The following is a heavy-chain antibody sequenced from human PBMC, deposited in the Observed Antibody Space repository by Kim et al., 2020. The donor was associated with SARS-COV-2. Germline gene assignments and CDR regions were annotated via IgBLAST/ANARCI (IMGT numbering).Heavy chain of an antibody. CDR3: ARHPAFWFGPTGRPYNWFDP. V-gene: IGHV4-39*01. CDR1: GGSISSSSYY. J-gene: IGHJ5*02. D-gene: IGHD3-10*01. CDR2: IYYSGST. Sequence: SETLSLTCTVSGGSISSSSYYWGWIRQPPGKGLEWIGSIYYSGSTYYNPSLKSRVTISVDTSKNQFSLKLSSVTAADTAVYYCARHPAFWFGPTGRPYNWFDPWGQGTLVTVSS.